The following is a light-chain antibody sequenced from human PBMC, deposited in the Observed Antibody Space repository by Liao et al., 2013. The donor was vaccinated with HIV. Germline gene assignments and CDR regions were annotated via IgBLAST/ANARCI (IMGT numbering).Light chain of an antibody. V-gene: IGLV3-1*01. CDR1: KLGERY. CDR3: QAWDTGAAYVV. CDR2: QDT. J-gene: IGLJ2*01. Sequence: SYELTQPPSVSVSPGQTASITCSGDKLGERYVCWYQQKPGQSPVVVIYQDTIRPSGIPDRFSGSSSGNTATLTISGTQAMDEADYYCQAWDTGAAYVVFGGGTKLTVL.